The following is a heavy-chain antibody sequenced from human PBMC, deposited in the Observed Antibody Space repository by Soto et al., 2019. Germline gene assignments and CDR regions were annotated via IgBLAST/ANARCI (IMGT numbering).Heavy chain of an antibody. V-gene: IGHV3-30*03. CDR1: GFRFSGTG. CDR2: ISYDGSNK. Sequence: QVQLVESGGGVVQPGKSLRLSCAASGFRFSGTGMHWVRQAPGKGLEWLAVISYDGSNKFHADSVKGRFTISRDNSMNTLYLQLNSLRPEDTAVYYCARGAVAGIAYYLDYWGQGTVVTVSS. CDR3: ARGAVAGIAYYLDY. D-gene: IGHD6-13*01. J-gene: IGHJ4*02.